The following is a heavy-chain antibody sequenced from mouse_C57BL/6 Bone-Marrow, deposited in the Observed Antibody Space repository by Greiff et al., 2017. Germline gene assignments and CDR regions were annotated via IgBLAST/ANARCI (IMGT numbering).Heavy chain of an antibody. CDR1: GYTFTSYW. D-gene: IGHD2-2*01. Sequence: QVQLQQSGAELVKPGASVKLSCKASGYTFTSYWMQWVKQRPGQGLEWIGEIDPSDSYTNYNQKFKGKATLTVDTSSSTAYMQLSSLTSEDSAVYYCARDGYDGYWGQGTTLTVSS. V-gene: IGHV1-50*01. CDR2: IDPSDSYT. CDR3: ARDGYDGY. J-gene: IGHJ2*01.